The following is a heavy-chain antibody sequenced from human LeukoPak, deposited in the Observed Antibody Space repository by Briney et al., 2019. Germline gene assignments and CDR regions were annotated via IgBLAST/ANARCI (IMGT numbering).Heavy chain of an antibody. CDR3: ARVKLRYFDWLSQGAFDI. V-gene: IGHV4-59*01. CDR2: IYYSGST. Sequence: PSEILSLTCTVSGGSISSYYWSWIRQPPGKGLEWIGYIYYSGSTNYNPSLKSRVTISVDTSKNQFSLKLSSVTAADTAVYYCARVKLRYFDWLSQGAFDIWGQGTMVTVSS. J-gene: IGHJ3*02. CDR1: GGSISSYY. D-gene: IGHD3-9*01.